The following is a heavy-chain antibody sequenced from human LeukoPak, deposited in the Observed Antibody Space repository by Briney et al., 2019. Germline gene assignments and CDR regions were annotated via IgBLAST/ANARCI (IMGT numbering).Heavy chain of an antibody. CDR3: ARGGSGSYFSWLDP. D-gene: IGHD3-10*01. V-gene: IGHV1-8*01. J-gene: IGHJ5*02. CDR1: RYTFTSYD. Sequence: ASVKVSCKASRYTFTSYDINWVRQATGQGLEWMGWMNPNSGNTGYAQKFQGRVTMTRNTSISTAYMELSSLRSDDTAVYYCARGGSGSYFSWLDPWGQGTLVTVSS. CDR2: MNPNSGNT.